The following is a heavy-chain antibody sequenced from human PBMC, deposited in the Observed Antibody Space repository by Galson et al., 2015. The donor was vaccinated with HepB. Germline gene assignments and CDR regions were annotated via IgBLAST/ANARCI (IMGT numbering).Heavy chain of an antibody. CDR3: ARDPADRGSGYYGAFDI. CDR1: GFTFSSYA. J-gene: IGHJ3*02. Sequence: SLRLSCAASGFTFSSYAMHWVRQAPGKGLEWVAVISYDGSNKYYADSVKGRFTISRDNSKNTLYLQMNSLRAEDTAVYYCARDPADRGSGYYGAFDIWGQGTMVTVSS. V-gene: IGHV3-30-3*01. D-gene: IGHD3-22*01. CDR2: ISYDGSNK.